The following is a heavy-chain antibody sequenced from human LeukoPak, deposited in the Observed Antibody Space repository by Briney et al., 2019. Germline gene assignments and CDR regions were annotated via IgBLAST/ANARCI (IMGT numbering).Heavy chain of an antibody. CDR2: IKEDGTEK. CDR3: ARGYNSSWNHFDY. Sequence: GGSLRLSCAASEFTFSFYWMSWVRQAPGKGLEWVANIKEDGTEKYYVDSVKGRFTISRDNAKSSVYLQMNSLRAKDTAVYYCARGYNSSWNHFDYWGQGALVTVSS. J-gene: IGHJ4*02. V-gene: IGHV3-7*04. CDR1: EFTFSFYW. D-gene: IGHD6-13*01.